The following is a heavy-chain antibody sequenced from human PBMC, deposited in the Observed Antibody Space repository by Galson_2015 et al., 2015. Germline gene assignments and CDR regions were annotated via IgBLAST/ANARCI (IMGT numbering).Heavy chain of an antibody. D-gene: IGHD3-3*01. Sequence: SVKVSCKASGYTFTSNYLHWVRQAPGQGLEWMGIISPSGGSTSYAQKFQGRVTMTRDTSTTTVYMELSSLRSDDTAVYYCARWSGTYYDYWGQGTLVTVSS. J-gene: IGHJ4*02. V-gene: IGHV1-46*01. CDR1: GYTFTSNY. CDR2: ISPSGGST. CDR3: ARWSGTYYDY.